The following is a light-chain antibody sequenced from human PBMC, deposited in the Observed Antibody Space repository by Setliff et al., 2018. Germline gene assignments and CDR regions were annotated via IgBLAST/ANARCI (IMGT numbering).Light chain of an antibody. J-gene: IGLJ1*01. CDR2: EVS. CDR1: SSDVGGYNY. Sequence: QSALTQPPSASGSPGQSVTISCTGTSSDVGGYNYVSWYQQLPGKAPKLMISEVSKRPSGVPDRFSGSKSGKTASLTVSGLQAEDEADYYCSSYAGSSNGVFGTGTKVTVL. V-gene: IGLV2-8*01. CDR3: SSYAGSSNGV.